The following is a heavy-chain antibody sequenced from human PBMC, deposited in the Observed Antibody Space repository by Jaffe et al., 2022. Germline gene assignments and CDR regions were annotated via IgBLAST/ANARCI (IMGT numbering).Heavy chain of an antibody. CDR3: ARSPSRYGDL. CDR1: GYSISSGYY. CDR2: IYHSGST. Sequence: QVQLQESGPGLVKPSETLSLTCAVSGYSISSGYYWGWIRQPPGKGLEWIGSIYHSGSTYYNPSLKSRVTISVDTSKNQFSLKLSSVTAADTAVYYCARSPSRYGDLWGQGTMVTVSS. D-gene: IGHD3-16*01. V-gene: IGHV4-38-2*01. J-gene: IGHJ3*01.